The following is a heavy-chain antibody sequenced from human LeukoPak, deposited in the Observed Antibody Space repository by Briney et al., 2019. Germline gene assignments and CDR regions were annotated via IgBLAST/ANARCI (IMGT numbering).Heavy chain of an antibody. CDR2: IYNDGRT. V-gene: IGHV3-53*01. Sequence: GTLSLTCAVSGVSISSNLWWTWVRQAPGKGLEWVSLIYNDGRTYYADSVKGRCTISRDNLKNVLYLQMNSLKVEDTALYYCARGLFLSGYLDAFDIWGQGTVVTVSS. CDR1: GVSISSNLW. CDR3: ARGLFLSGYLDAFDI. J-gene: IGHJ3*02. D-gene: IGHD3-22*01.